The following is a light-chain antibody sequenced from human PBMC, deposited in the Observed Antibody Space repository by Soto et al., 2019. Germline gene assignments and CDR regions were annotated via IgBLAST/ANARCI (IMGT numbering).Light chain of an antibody. V-gene: IGKV4-1*01. J-gene: IGKJ2*01. CDR1: QTVFYSSNNKNY. CDR3: QQYYSTLSYT. Sequence: DIVMTQSPDSLAVSLGERATIHCKSSQTVFYSSNNKNYLAWYQQKPGRPPRLLIYWASTRQSGVSDRFSDSGSGTDLTLTISNLQAEDVAVYYCQQYYSTLSYTFGQGTRLEIK. CDR2: WAS.